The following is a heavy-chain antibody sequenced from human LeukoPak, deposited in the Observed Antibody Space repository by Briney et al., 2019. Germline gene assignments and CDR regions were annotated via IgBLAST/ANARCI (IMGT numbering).Heavy chain of an antibody. V-gene: IGHV3-30*04. CDR3: ARSTGSSSPTAYFYYYYMDV. Sequence: PGGTLRLSCVVSGFTLSSYAIQWVRQPPAKGLEWVAVLSYDGRNSYYADSLRGRFTISRDNSKNTLYLQMNSLRTEDTAIYYCARSTGSSSPTAYFYYYYMDVWGKGTTVTVSS. CDR2: LSYDGRNS. J-gene: IGHJ6*03. CDR1: GFTLSSYA. D-gene: IGHD6-6*01.